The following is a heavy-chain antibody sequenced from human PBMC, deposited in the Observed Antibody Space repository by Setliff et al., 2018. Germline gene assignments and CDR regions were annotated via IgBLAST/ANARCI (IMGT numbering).Heavy chain of an antibody. CDR3: ARGHPPSDSSGYYYAY. D-gene: IGHD3-22*01. J-gene: IGHJ4*02. CDR1: SGSFSGYY. V-gene: IGHV4-34*01. Sequence: SETLSLTCAVYSGSFSGYYWSWIPQPPGKGLEWIGEINHSGNTNYNPSLKSRVTISVDTSKNQISLKLSSVTAADTAVYYCARGHPPSDSSGYYYAYWGQGTLVTVSS. CDR2: INHSGNT.